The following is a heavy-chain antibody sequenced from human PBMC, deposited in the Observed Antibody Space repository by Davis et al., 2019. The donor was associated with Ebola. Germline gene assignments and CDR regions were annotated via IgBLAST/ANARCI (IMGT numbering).Heavy chain of an antibody. D-gene: IGHD1-14*01. Sequence: GGSLRLSCPASGFTFSSYAMHWVRQAPGKGLEWVAVISYDGSNKYYADSVKGRFTISRDNSKNTLYLQMSSLRAEDTAVYYCARDLPGGDWYFDLWGRGTLVTVSS. V-gene: IGHV3-30*04. J-gene: IGHJ2*01. CDR2: ISYDGSNK. CDR1: GFTFSSYA. CDR3: ARDLPGGDWYFDL.